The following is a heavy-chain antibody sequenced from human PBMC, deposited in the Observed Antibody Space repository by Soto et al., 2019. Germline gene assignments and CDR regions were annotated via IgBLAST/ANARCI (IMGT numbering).Heavy chain of an antibody. CDR3: AHLVVAGLTYYFDY. D-gene: IGHD2-15*01. CDR1: GGSIRSYY. V-gene: IGHV4-59*01. J-gene: IGHJ4*02. CDR2: IYYSGST. Sequence: SETLSLTCTVSGGSIRSYYWSWIRQPPGKGLEWIGYIYYSGSTNYSPSLKSSLTITKDTSKNQVVLAMTNMDPVDTATYYCAHLVVAGLTYYFDYWGQGTLVTVSS.